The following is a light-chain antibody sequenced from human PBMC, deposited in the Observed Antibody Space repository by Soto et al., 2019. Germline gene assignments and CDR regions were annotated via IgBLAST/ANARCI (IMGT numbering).Light chain of an antibody. V-gene: IGLV2-14*01. CDR1: SSDVGGYNY. CDR2: DVS. Sequence: QSALTQPASVSGSPGQSITISCTGSSSDVGGYNYVSWYQQHPGRAPKVMIYDVSSRPSGVSHRFSGSKSGNTASLTISGIRPEDEADYYCSSYCSSSTYPLFGGGTPLTVL. CDR3: SSYCSSSTYPL. J-gene: IGLJ2*01.